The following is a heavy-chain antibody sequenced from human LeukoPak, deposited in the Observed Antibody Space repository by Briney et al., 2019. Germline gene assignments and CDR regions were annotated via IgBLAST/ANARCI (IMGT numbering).Heavy chain of an antibody. J-gene: IGHJ5*02. Sequence: ASVKVSCKASGGTFSSYAISWVRQPPGQGLEWMGGSIPIFGTANYAQKFQGRVTITTDESTSTAYMEVSSLRSEDTAVYYCARDLGDSYGSRWFDPWGQGTLVTVSS. CDR2: SIPIFGTA. CDR1: GGTFSSYA. D-gene: IGHD5-18*01. CDR3: ARDLGDSYGSRWFDP. V-gene: IGHV1-69*05.